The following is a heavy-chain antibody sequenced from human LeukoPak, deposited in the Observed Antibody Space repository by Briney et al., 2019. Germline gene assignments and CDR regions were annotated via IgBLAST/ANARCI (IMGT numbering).Heavy chain of an antibody. Sequence: PSGTLCLTCTASGFSISSYYWSWIRQPAGKGLEWIGRIYTSGSTNYNPSLKSRGTMSVDTSKNQASLKLSSVTAADTAVYYCARDSSGYYPSSLFDYWGQGTLVTVSS. J-gene: IGHJ4*02. V-gene: IGHV4-4*07. CDR2: IYTSGST. CDR3: ARDSSGYYPSSLFDY. D-gene: IGHD3-22*01. CDR1: GFSISSYY.